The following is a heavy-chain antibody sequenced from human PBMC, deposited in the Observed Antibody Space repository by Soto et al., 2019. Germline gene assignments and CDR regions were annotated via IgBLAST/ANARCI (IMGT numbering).Heavy chain of an antibody. V-gene: IGHV4-34*01. CDR1: GGSFSGYY. D-gene: IGHD4-4*01. J-gene: IGHJ4*02. CDR2: INHSGST. Sequence: PSETLSITCAVYGGSFSGYYWSWIRQPPGKGLEWIGEINHSGSTNYNPSLKSRVTISVDTSKNQFSLKLSSVTAADTAVYYCARGQYSNYGPYYFDYWGQGTLVTVSS. CDR3: ARGQYSNYGPYYFDY.